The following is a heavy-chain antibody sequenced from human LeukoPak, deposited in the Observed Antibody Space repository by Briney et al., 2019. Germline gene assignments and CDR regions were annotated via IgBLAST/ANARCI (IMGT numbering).Heavy chain of an antibody. Sequence: TASETLSLTCAVYGGSFSGYYWSWIRQPPGKGLEWIGEINHSGSTNYNPSLKSRVTISVDTSKNQFSLKPSSVTAADTAVYYCARHHGAATLYYYYYYYMDVWGKGTTVTISS. J-gene: IGHJ6*03. CDR1: GGSFSGYY. CDR2: INHSGST. V-gene: IGHV4-34*01. CDR3: ARHHGAATLYYYYYYYMDV. D-gene: IGHD2-15*01.